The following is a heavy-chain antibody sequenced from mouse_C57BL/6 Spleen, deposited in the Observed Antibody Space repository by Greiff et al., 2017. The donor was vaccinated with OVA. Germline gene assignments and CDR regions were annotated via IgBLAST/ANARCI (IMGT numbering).Heavy chain of an antibody. CDR3: ARHYDYDGGFAY. J-gene: IGHJ3*01. CDR1: GFSLSTFGMG. V-gene: IGHV8-8*01. CDR2: IWWDDDK. D-gene: IGHD2-4*01. Sequence: QVQLQQSGPGILQPSQTLSLTCSFSGFSLSTFGMGVGWIRQPSGKGLEWLAHIWWDDDKYYNPALKSRLTISKDTSKNQVFLKIANVDTADTATYYCARHYDYDGGFAYWGQGTLVTVSA.